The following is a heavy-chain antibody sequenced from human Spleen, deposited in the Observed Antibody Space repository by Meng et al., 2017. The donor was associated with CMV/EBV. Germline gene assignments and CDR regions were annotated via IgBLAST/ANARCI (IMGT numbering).Heavy chain of an antibody. Sequence: GESLKISCAASGFISSSYEMNWVRQAPGKGLEWVSYISSSGSVKYYADSEKGRFTISRDNAKTSLYLEMDSLRAEDTAVYYCGRDLPPYYDFCSGYLDLWGQGTLVTVSS. D-gene: IGHD3-3*01. J-gene: IGHJ4*02. CDR1: GFISSSYE. CDR2: ISSSGSVK. CDR3: GRDLPPYYDFCSGYLDL. V-gene: IGHV3-48*03.